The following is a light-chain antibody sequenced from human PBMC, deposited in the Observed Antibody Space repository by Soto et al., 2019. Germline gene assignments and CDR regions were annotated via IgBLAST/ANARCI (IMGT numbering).Light chain of an antibody. CDR1: QTLKRTY. Sequence: EIVLMQSPGTLSLSPGERATLSCRASQTLKRTYIAWYQQKPGQAPRLLISGVSNRATGTPDRFSGSGSGTDFTLTISSLEPEDFAVFYCHQYGISPPTFGPGTKVEI. CDR3: HQYGISPPT. V-gene: IGKV3-20*01. J-gene: IGKJ1*01. CDR2: GVS.